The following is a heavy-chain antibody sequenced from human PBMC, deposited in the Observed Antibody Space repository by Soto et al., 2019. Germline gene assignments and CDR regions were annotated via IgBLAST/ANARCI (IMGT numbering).Heavy chain of an antibody. J-gene: IGHJ5*02. V-gene: IGHV3-23*01. Sequence: EVQLLESGGGLVQPGGSLRLSCAASGFTFSSYAMSWVRQAPGKGLEWVSAISGSGGSTYYADSVKGRFTISRDNSKNTLYLQMNSLRAEDTAVYYCAKAKPSITGTSPWTNWFDPWGHGTLVTVSS. CDR3: AKAKPSITGTSPWTNWFDP. D-gene: IGHD1-20*01. CDR1: GFTFSSYA. CDR2: ISGSGGST.